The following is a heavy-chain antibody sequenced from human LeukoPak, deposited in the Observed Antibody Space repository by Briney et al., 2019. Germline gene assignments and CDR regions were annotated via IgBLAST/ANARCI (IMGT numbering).Heavy chain of an antibody. CDR1: GYTFTGYY. CDR2: INPNSGGT. V-gene: IGHV1-2*02. J-gene: IGHJ4*02. Sequence: ASVKVSCKASGYTFTGYYMHWVRQAPGQGLEWMGWINPNSGGTNYAQKFQGRVTMTRDTSISTAYMELSRLRSDDTAVYYCARVTYYYDISGEPGFDYWGQGTLVTVSS. CDR3: ARVTYYYDISGEPGFDY. D-gene: IGHD3-22*01.